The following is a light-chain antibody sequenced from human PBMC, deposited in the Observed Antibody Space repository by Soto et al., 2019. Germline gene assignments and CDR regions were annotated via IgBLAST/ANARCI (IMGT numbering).Light chain of an antibody. Sequence: IPLTQSPSSLSASVGDRVTITCWASQGISSYLAWYQQKPGKAPKLLIYAASTLQSGVPSRFSGSGSGTDFTLTISSLQPEDFATYYCQQLNSPITFGQGTRLEIK. J-gene: IGKJ5*01. CDR1: QGISSY. CDR2: AAS. V-gene: IGKV1-9*01. CDR3: QQLNSPIT.